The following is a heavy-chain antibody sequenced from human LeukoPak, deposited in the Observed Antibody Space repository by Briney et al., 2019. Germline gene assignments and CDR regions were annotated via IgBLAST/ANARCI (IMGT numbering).Heavy chain of an antibody. V-gene: IGHV1-2*02. Sequence: ASVKVSCKASGYTFTFYYIHWVRQAPGQGLEWMGWINPENGDTKSAQRFQGRVTMTRDSSTSTGYMTLSRLRSDDTAVYYCVIGYNWNDGLDFWGQGALVTVSS. CDR2: INPENGDT. D-gene: IGHD1-1*01. CDR1: GYTFTFYY. J-gene: IGHJ4*02. CDR3: VIGYNWNDGLDF.